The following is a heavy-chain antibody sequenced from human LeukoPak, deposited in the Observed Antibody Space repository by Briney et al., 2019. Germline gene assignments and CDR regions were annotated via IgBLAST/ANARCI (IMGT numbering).Heavy chain of an antibody. CDR2: ISSAGSYQ. J-gene: IGHJ4*02. CDR3: ARDSTYYYESGSSGPHYFDK. CDR1: GFSFSDYA. Sequence: SGWSLRLSCAASGFSFSDYAMHWVRQAPGKGLAGVSLISSAGSYQYYADSVKGRFTISRDNSKNTLHLQLDSLRAEDTAVYYCARDSTYYYESGSSGPHYFDKWGQGTLVTVSS. D-gene: IGHD3-10*01. V-gene: IGHV3-30*01.